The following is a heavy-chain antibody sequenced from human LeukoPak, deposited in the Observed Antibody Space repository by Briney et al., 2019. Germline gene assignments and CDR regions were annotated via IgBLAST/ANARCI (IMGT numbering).Heavy chain of an antibody. CDR3: AREGGYYDILTGYLYYYYGMDV. CDR1: GFTFSIYS. J-gene: IGHJ6*02. CDR2: ISSSSSYI. Sequence: PGGSLRLSCAASGFTFSIYSMNWVRQAPGKGLEWVSSISSSSSYIYYADSVKGRFTISRDNAKNSLYLQMNSLRAEDTAVYYCAREGGYYDILTGYLYYYYGMDVWGQGTTVTVSS. D-gene: IGHD3-9*01. V-gene: IGHV3-21*01.